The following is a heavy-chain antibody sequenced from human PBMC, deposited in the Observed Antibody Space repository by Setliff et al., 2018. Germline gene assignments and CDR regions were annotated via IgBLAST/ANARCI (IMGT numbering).Heavy chain of an antibody. CDR1: GYTFSSYA. D-gene: IGHD2-21*01. CDR3: ARVRGMGFLFHPIDY. Sequence: ASVKVSCKASGYTFSSYAMHRVRQAPGQRLEWMGWINAGNGNTKYSQKFQGRVTMTTDTSTSTAYMELRSLRSDDTAVYYCARVRGMGFLFHPIDYWGQGTLVTVS. V-gene: IGHV1-3*01. CDR2: INAGNGNT. J-gene: IGHJ4*02.